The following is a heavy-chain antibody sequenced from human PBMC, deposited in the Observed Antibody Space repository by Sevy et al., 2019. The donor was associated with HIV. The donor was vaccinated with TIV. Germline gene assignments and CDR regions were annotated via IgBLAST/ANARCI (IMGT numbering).Heavy chain of an antibody. CDR2: ISYDGSNK. J-gene: IGHJ6*03. V-gene: IGHV3-30-3*01. CDR1: GFTFSSYA. D-gene: IGHD6-19*01. CDR3: AREYSSDYMDV. Sequence: GGSLRLSCAASGFTFSSYAMHWVRQAPGKGLEWVAVISYDGSNKYYADSVKGRFTISRVNSKNTLYLQMNSLRAEDTAVYYCAREYSSDYMDVWGKGTTVTVSS.